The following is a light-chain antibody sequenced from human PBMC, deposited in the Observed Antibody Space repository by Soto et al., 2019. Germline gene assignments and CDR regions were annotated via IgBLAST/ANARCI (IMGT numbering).Light chain of an antibody. CDR2: KAS. V-gene: IGKV1-5*03. CDR3: QQYYSYSWT. CDR1: QSISYW. J-gene: IGKJ1*01. Sequence: DIQMTQSPSTLSASVGDRVTITCRASQSISYWLAWYQQKPRKAPKLLIYKASSVESGVPSRFSGSGSGKEVTLTISSLQPDDSATYYCQQYYSYSWTFGQGTKVEVK.